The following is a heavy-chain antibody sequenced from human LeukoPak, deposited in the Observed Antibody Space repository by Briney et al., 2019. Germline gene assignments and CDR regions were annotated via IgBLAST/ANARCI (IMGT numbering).Heavy chain of an antibody. J-gene: IGHJ5*02. V-gene: IGHV3-30*04. CDR1: GFTFSDYA. CDR2: ISYDGSHK. D-gene: IGHD3-10*01. Sequence: GGSLRLSCAASGFTFSDYAIHWVRRAPGKGLEWVAVISYDGSHKFYADYVKGRFTISRDNSRNTGYLQMNSLSTEDTAVYYCARNYGSRNYYNFVPWGQGTLVTVSS. CDR3: ARNYGSRNYYNFVP.